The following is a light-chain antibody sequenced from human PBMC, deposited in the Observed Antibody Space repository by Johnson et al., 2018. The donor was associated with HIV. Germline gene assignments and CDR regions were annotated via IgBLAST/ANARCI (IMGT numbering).Light chain of an antibody. CDR1: SSNIGNNY. Sequence: QSVLTQPPSVSAAPGQKVTISCSGSSSNIGNNYVSWYQQLPGTAPKLLIYDNYKRPSGIPDRFSGSKSGTSATLGITGLQTGDEADYYCGTWDSSLSAYVFATETKVTVL. CDR2: DNY. J-gene: IGLJ1*01. CDR3: GTWDSSLSAYV. V-gene: IGLV1-51*01.